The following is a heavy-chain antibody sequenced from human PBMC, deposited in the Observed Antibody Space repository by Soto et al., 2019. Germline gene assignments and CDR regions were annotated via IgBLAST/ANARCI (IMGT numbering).Heavy chain of an antibody. CDR1: GFTFSSYA. V-gene: IGHV3-30-3*01. CDR2: ISYDGSNK. J-gene: IGHJ6*02. CDR3: ARGAQVWTYYYGMDV. D-gene: IGHD5-18*01. Sequence: QVQLVESGGGVVQPGRSLRLSCAASGFTFSSYAMHWVRQAPGKGLEWVAVISYDGSNKYYADSVKGRFTISRDNSKNTLYLQRNSLRAEDTAVYYCARGAQVWTYYYGMDVWGQGTTVTVSS.